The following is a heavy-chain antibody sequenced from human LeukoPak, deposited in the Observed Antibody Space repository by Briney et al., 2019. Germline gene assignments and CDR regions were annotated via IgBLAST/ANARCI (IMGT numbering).Heavy chain of an antibody. J-gene: IGHJ4*02. V-gene: IGHV3-74*03. CDR1: GFTFSSNY. D-gene: IGHD3-10*01. CDR2: INIDGSDT. CDR3: AKDRELLLWFGELDY. Sequence: GGSLRLSCAASGFTFSSNYMHWVRQAPGKGLVWVSRINIDGSDTTYADFVKGRFTISRDNAKNTLYLEMNSLRAEDTAVYYCAKDRELLLWFGELDYWGQGTLVTVSS.